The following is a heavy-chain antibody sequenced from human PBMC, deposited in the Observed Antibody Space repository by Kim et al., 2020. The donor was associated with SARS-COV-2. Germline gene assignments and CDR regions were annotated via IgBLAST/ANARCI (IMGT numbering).Heavy chain of an antibody. J-gene: IGHJ4*02. Sequence: GGSLRLSCAASGFSFSSYAMSWVRQAPGKGLEWVSAISGSGGSTYYADSVKGRFTISRDNSKNTLYLQMNSLRAEDTAVYYCANLPVVGYCSSTSCYVPNWGQGTLVTVSS. V-gene: IGHV3-23*01. CDR3: ANLPVVGYCSSTSCYVPN. CDR2: ISGSGGST. CDR1: GFSFSSYA. D-gene: IGHD2-2*01.